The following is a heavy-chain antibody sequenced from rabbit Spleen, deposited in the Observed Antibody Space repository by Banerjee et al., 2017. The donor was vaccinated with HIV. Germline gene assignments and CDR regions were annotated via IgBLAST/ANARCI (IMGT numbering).Heavy chain of an antibody. V-gene: IGHV1S40*01. CDR3: ARDAAGREDFNL. Sequence: QSLEESGGGLVQPEGSLTLTCTASGVSFSSGYYMCWVRQAPGKGLEWIACIHGGSKDNIYYASWAKGRFTISKTSSTTVTLQMTSLTVADTATYFCARDAAGREDFNLWGPGTLVTVS. CDR1: GVSFSSGYY. D-gene: IGHD4-2*01. J-gene: IGHJ4*01. CDR2: IHGGSKDNI.